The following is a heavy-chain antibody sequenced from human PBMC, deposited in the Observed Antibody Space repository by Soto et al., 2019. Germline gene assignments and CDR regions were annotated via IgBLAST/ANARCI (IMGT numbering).Heavy chain of an antibody. Sequence: QVQLQQWGAGQLRPLEHLSLTCGVSGGAFSGYYWAWIRQSPGKGLECNGEINDRGSINYNPSLKRRVSISVDTSKTKDSLNLEAVTAADTAVYYCARERHDFLSGPPWVLDFDVWGRGTLVTVSS. D-gene: IGHD3-9*01. CDR3: ARERHDFLSGPPWVLDFDV. V-gene: IGHV4-34*01. J-gene: IGHJ2*01. CDR2: INDRGSI. CDR1: GGAFSGYY.